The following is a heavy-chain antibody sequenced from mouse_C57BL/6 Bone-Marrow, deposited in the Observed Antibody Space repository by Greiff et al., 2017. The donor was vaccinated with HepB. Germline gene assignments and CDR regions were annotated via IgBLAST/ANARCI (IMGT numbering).Heavy chain of an antibody. V-gene: IGHV1-19*01. D-gene: IGHD1-1*01. CDR1: GYTFTDYY. Sequence: VQLQQSGPVLVKPGASVKMSCKASGYTFTDYYMTWVKQSHGKSLEWIGVSNPYNGGTSYNQKFKGKATLTVDKSSSTAYMELNSLTSEDSAVYYCARGVVAFDYWGQGTTLTVSS. J-gene: IGHJ2*01. CDR2: SNPYNGGT. CDR3: ARGVVAFDY.